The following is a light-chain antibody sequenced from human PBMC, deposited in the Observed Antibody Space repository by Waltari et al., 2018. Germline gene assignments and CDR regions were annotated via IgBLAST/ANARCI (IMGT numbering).Light chain of an antibody. CDR3: ETGGHGTWV. V-gene: IGLV4-69*01. Sequence: QLVLTQSPSASASLGASVKLTCTPSSEHSRTIIAGLPQQPVKGARYLTQVNSDGSHRKGDEIPDRVSGSSSGAQRYLTISSLQSEDEADYCFETGGHGTWVFGGGTKLTVL. J-gene: IGLJ3*02. CDR2: VNSDGSH. CDR1: SEHSRTI.